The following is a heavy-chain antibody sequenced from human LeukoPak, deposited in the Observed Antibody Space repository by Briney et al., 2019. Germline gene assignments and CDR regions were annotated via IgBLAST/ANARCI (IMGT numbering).Heavy chain of an antibody. Sequence: EASVKVSCKASGYTFTSYGISWVRQAPGQGLEWMGWISAYNGNTNYAQKLQGRVSMATDTSTTTAYMELGSLISDDTAVYYCARDRGSSGSYEGHRVFDYWGQGTLVTVSS. D-gene: IGHD1-26*01. J-gene: IGHJ4*02. V-gene: IGHV1-18*01. CDR3: ARDRGSSGSYEGHRVFDY. CDR2: ISAYNGNT. CDR1: GYTFTSYG.